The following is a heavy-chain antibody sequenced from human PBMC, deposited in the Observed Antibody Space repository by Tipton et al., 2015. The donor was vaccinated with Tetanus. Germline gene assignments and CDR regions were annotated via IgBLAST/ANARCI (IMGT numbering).Heavy chain of an antibody. CDR1: GGSISSYY. V-gene: IGHV4-59*01. D-gene: IGHD1-26*01. J-gene: IGHJ4*02. Sequence: LRLSCTVSGGSISSYYWSWIRQPPGKGLEWIGYIYYSGSTNYNPSLKSRVTISVDTSKNQFSLKLSSVTAADTAVYYCARDNGAHYWGQGTLVTVSS. CDR3: ARDNGAHY. CDR2: IYYSGST.